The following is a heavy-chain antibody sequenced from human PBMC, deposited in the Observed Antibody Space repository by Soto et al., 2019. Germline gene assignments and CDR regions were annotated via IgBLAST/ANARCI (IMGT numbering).Heavy chain of an antibody. J-gene: IGHJ4*02. CDR2: IYYSGST. CDR1: GGSISSGGYY. D-gene: IGHD3-3*01. Sequence: SSETLSLTCTVSGGSISSGGYYWSWIRQHPGKGLEWIGYIYYSGSTYYNPSLKSRVTISVDTSKNQFSLKLSSVTAADTAVYYCARERRFLEWLSENYFDYWGQGTLVTVSS. V-gene: IGHV4-31*03. CDR3: ARERRFLEWLSENYFDY.